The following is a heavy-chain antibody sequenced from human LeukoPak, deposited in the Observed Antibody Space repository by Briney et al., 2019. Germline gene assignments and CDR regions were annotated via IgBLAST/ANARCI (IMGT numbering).Heavy chain of an antibody. CDR2: ISAYNGNT. CDR1: GYTFTSYG. J-gene: IGHJ4*02. Sequence: GASVKVSCKASGYTFTSYGISWVRQAPGQGLEWMGWISAYNGNTNYAQKLQGRVTMTTDTSTSTAYMELRSLRSDDTAVYYCARVGPDYVWGSYRYNYDYWGQGTLVTVSS. V-gene: IGHV1-18*01. D-gene: IGHD3-16*02. CDR3: ARVGPDYVWGSYRYNYDY.